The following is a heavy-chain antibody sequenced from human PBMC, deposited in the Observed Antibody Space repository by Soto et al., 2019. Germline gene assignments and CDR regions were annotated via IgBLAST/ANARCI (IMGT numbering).Heavy chain of an antibody. V-gene: IGHV3-74*03. CDR1: GFTFSSYW. D-gene: IGHD2-2*01. J-gene: IGHJ4*02. CDR3: ARVETCSSTSCYSVFDY. Sequence: EVQLVESGGGLVQPGGSLRLSCAASGFTFSSYWLHWVRQAPGTGLVWVSRINSDGSSTTYADSVKGRFTISRDNAKNTLYRQMNSLRAEDTAVYYCARVETCSSTSCYSVFDYWGQGTLVTVSS. CDR2: INSDGSST.